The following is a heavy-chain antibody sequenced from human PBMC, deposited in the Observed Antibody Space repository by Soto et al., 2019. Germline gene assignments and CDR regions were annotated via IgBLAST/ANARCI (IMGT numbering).Heavy chain of an antibody. Sequence: TLSLTCTVSGGSISSGGYYWSWIRQHPGKGLEWIGYIYYSGSTYYNPSLKSRVTISVDTSKNQFSLKLSSVTAAATAVYYCARGPITAWFDFWAQGPLVTVSS. CDR1: GGSISSGGYY. D-gene: IGHD3-10*01. J-gene: IGHJ4*02. V-gene: IGHV4-31*03. CDR2: IYYSGST. CDR3: ARGPITAWFDF.